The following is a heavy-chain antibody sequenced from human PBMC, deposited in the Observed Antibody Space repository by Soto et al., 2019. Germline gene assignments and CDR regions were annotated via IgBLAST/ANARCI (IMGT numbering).Heavy chain of an antibody. Sequence: QTLSLTCAISGGTVSTNSATWNWIRQSPSRGLEWLGRTYYRSKWYNDYGRSLQSRMTINTDTSKNQFSLQLNSVTPEDTAVYFCAILPGVRITGNCLVVCGPGTTVTGSS. CDR3: AILPGVRITGNCLVV. CDR1: GGTVSTNSAT. CDR2: TYYRSKWYN. V-gene: IGHV6-1*01. J-gene: IGHJ6*02. D-gene: IGHD3-3*01.